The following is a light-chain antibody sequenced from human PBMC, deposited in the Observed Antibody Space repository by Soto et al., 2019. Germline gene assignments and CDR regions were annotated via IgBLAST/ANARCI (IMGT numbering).Light chain of an antibody. CDR3: QQYNNWPWT. CDR2: GAS. CDR1: QSVSSN. V-gene: IGKV3-15*01. Sequence: EVVMTQSPATLSLSPGDRAPLSCRASQSVSSNYLAWYQQKPGQAPRLLIYGASTRATGVPARFSGGGSGTEFTLTISSLQSEDFAVYYCQQYNNWPWTFGQGTKVDIK. J-gene: IGKJ1*01.